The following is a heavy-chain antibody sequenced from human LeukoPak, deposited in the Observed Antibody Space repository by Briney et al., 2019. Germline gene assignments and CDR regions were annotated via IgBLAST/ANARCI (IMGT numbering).Heavy chain of an antibody. CDR1: GFTFSSYW. Sequence: GGSLRLSCAASGFTFSSYWMHWVRQAPGKGLVWVSRINSDGSSTSYADSVKGRFTISRDNSKNTLYLQMNSLRAEDTAVYYCAKDGDDYGDPYYFDYWGQGTLVTVSS. J-gene: IGHJ4*02. CDR3: AKDGDDYGDPYYFDY. CDR2: INSDGSST. D-gene: IGHD4-17*01. V-gene: IGHV3-74*01.